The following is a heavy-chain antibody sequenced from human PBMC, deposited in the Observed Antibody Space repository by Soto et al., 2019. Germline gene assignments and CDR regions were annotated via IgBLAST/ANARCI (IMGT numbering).Heavy chain of an antibody. J-gene: IGHJ4*02. CDR3: ARSYSSGWGFDY. CDR2: ISSTGRTI. CDR1: GFTFSNYY. V-gene: IGHV3-11*01. Sequence: GGSLRLSCGASGFTFSNYYMSWIRQAPGKGLEWVSYISSTGRTIYYADSVKGRFTVSRDNAQNSLSLKLNSLRVEDTAVYYCARSYSSGWGFDYWGQGTQVTVSS. D-gene: IGHD6-19*01.